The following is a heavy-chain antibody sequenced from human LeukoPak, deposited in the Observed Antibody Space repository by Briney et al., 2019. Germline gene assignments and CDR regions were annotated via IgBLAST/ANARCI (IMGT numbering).Heavy chain of an antibody. CDR2: IYPGDSDT. CDR3: ARDVWGSYRHNWFDP. J-gene: IGHJ5*02. V-gene: IGHV5-51*01. D-gene: IGHD3-16*02. Sequence: GESLKISWKGSGYSFTSYWIGLVRQMPGKGPEVMGIIYPGDSDTRYSPSFQGQVTTSDDKSISTAYLQWSSLKASDTAMYYCARDVWGSYRHNWFDPWGQGTLVTVSS. CDR1: GYSFTSYW.